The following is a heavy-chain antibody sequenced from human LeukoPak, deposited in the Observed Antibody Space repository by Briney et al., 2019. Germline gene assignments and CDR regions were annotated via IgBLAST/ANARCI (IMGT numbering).Heavy chain of an antibody. CDR2: IKQDESEK. D-gene: IGHD2-15*01. J-gene: IGHJ5*02. CDR1: GFTFTSHS. Sequence: GGSLRLSCTASGFTFTSHSLNWVRQAPGKGLEWVANIKQDESEKYYVDSVKGRFTISRDNAKNSLYLQMNSLRAEDTAVYYCARDCPYCSGGSCYPVNWFDPWGQGTLVTVSS. V-gene: IGHV3-7*01. CDR3: ARDCPYCSGGSCYPVNWFDP.